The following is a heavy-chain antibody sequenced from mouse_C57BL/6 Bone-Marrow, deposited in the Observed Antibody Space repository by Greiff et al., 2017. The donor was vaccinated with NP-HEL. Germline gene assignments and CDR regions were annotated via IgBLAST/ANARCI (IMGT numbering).Heavy chain of an antibody. J-gene: IGHJ4*01. CDR3: ARGTTVAPYAMDY. V-gene: IGHV1-64*01. D-gene: IGHD1-1*01. CDR2: IHPNSGST. Sequence: QVQLQQPGAELVKPGASVKLSCKASGYTFTSYWMHWVKQRPGQGLEWIGMIHPNSGSTNYNEKFKSNATLTVDKSSSTAYMQLSSLTSEDSAVYYSARGTTVAPYAMDYWGQGTSVTVSS. CDR1: GYTFTSYW.